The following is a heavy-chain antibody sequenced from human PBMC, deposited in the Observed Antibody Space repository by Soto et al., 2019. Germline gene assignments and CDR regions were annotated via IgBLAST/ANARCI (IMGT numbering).Heavy chain of an antibody. Sequence: GGSLRLSCAASGFTFSSYNMHWVRQAPGKGLEWVAVISYDGSNKYYADSVKGRFTISRDNSKNTLYLQMNSLRAEDTAVYYCAKVKIHGGNTYLDYWGQGTLVTVSS. J-gene: IGHJ4*02. D-gene: IGHD2-15*01. CDR1: GFTFSSYN. V-gene: IGHV3-30*18. CDR2: ISYDGSNK. CDR3: AKVKIHGGNTYLDY.